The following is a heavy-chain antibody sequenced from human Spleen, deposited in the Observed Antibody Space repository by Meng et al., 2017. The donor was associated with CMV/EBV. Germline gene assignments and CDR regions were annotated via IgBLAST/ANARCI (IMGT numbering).Heavy chain of an antibody. CDR2: ISSSSSYI. D-gene: IGHD5-24*01. CDR1: GFTFSSYS. Sequence: CAASGFTFSSYSMNWVRQAPGRGLEWVSSISSSSSYIYYADSVKGRFTISRDNAKNSLYLQMNSLRAEDTAVYYCARDEGEMATAFDYWGQGTLVTVSS. CDR3: ARDEGEMATAFDY. J-gene: IGHJ4*02. V-gene: IGHV3-21*01.